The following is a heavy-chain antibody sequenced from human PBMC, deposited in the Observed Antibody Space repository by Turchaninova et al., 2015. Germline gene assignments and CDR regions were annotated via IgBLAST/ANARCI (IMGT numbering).Heavy chain of an antibody. Sequence: ASVQVSCKASGYRFTGYYLHWVRQAPGQGLEWMGRINPNSGGTNYAQNFQGRVTMTTDTSITTAYMELSSLSSDDTAIYYCAKPSRDGSTSDWGQGTLVTVSS. CDR3: AKPSRDGSTSD. J-gene: IGHJ4*02. D-gene: IGHD3-10*01. CDR2: INPNSGGT. CDR1: GYRFTGYY. V-gene: IGHV1-2*06.